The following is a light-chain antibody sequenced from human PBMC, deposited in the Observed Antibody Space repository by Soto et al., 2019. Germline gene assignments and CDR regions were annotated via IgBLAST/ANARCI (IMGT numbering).Light chain of an antibody. Sequence: QSVLTQPPSVSGAPGQRVTISCTGSGSNIGAGYDVHWYQHRPGTAPKLLVFGDSHRPSGVPDRFSGSKSGTSASLAITGLQAEDEGDYYCQSYDSTLDAGYVFGPGTKLTVL. CDR2: GDS. CDR3: QSYDSTLDAGYV. CDR1: GSNIGAGYD. J-gene: IGLJ1*01. V-gene: IGLV1-40*01.